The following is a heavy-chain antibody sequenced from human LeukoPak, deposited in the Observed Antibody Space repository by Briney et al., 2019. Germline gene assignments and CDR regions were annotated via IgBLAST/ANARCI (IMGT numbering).Heavy chain of an antibody. Sequence: GGSLRLSCAASGFTFSSYGMHWVRQAPGKGLEWVAVISYDGSNKYYADSVKGRFTISRDNSKNTLYLQMNSLRAEDTAVYYCAKDGFLQQQLVLDYWGQGTLVTVSS. J-gene: IGHJ4*02. CDR2: ISYDGSNK. V-gene: IGHV3-30*18. CDR3: AKDGFLQQQLVLDY. D-gene: IGHD6-13*01. CDR1: GFTFSSYG.